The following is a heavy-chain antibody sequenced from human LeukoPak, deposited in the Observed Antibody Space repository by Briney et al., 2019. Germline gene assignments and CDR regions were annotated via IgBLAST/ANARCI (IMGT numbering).Heavy chain of an antibody. CDR2: ISSSSSYI. CDR1: GFTFSSYS. CDR3: AKDGGIAAAGTTHGFDY. Sequence: GRSLRLSCAASGFTFSSYSMNWVRQAPGKGLEWVSSISSSSSYIYYADSVKGRFTISRDNSKNTLYLQMNSLRAEDTAVYYCAKDGGIAAAGTTHGFDYWGQGTLVTVSS. V-gene: IGHV3-21*01. J-gene: IGHJ4*02. D-gene: IGHD6-13*01.